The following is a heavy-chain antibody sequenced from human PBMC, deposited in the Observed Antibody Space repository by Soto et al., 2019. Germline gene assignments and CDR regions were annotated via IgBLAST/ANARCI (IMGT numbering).Heavy chain of an antibody. CDR2: IYHSGST. V-gene: IGHV4-30-2*01. Sequence: TLSLDCAVSGGSIRSGGYSWSWIRQPPGKGLEWIGYIYHSGSTYYNPSLKSRVTISVDRSKNRFSLKLSSVTAADAAVYYCARVPGPWGQGTLVTVSS. J-gene: IGHJ5*02. CDR3: ARVPGP. CDR1: GGSIRSGGYS.